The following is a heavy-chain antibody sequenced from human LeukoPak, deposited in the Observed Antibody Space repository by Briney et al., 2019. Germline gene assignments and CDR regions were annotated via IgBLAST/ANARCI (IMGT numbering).Heavy chain of an antibody. J-gene: IGHJ4*02. V-gene: IGHV3-21*06. CDR1: KFTFSNYT. D-gene: IGHD3-3*01. Sequence: GGSLRLSCAASKFTFSNYTLTWGRQSPGKGLDWVSSISGSSRYIHYSDSVKGRFTISRDNAKNSLYLQMDSLTADDTAVYYCARVNSALVVSLEGSWAGSLGFDHWGQGTLVTVSS. CDR3: ARVNSALVVSLEGSWAGSLGFDH. CDR2: ISGSSRYI.